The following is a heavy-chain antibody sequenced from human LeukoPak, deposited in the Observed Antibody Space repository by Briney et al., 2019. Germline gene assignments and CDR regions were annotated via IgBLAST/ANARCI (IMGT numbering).Heavy chain of an antibody. D-gene: IGHD5-12*01. Sequence: ASVKVSCKASGYTFTGYYMHWVRQAPGQGLEWMGWINPNSGGTNYAQKFQGRVTMTRDTSISTAYMELSRLRSDDTAVYYCARGTLYRIVATIRLFGPWGQGTLVTVSS. V-gene: IGHV1-2*02. CDR2: INPNSGGT. J-gene: IGHJ5*02. CDR3: ARGTLYRIVATIRLFGP. CDR1: GYTFTGYY.